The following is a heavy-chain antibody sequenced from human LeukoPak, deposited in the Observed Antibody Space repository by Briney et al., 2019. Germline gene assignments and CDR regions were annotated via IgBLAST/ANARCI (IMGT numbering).Heavy chain of an antibody. CDR3: AKAYLIAARWRGAFDI. CDR1: GFTFSSYA. CDR2: ISGSGGST. J-gene: IGHJ3*02. D-gene: IGHD6-6*01. Sequence: GGSLRLSCAASGFTFSSYAMSWVRQAPGKGLEWVSAISGSGGSTYYADSVKGRFTISRDNSKNTLYLQMNSLRAEDTAVYYCAKAYLIAARWRGAFDIWGQGTMVTVSS. V-gene: IGHV3-23*01.